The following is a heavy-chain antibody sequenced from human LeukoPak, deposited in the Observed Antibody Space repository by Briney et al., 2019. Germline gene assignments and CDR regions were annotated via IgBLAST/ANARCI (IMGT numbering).Heavy chain of an antibody. CDR2: ISGSGGST. D-gene: IGHD6-19*01. CDR1: GFTFSSYA. CDR3: AKGKGSGYSSGWYYYGMDV. V-gene: IGHV3-23*01. J-gene: IGHJ6*02. Sequence: GGSLRLSCAASGFTFSSYAMSWVRQAPGKGLEWVSAISGSGGSTYYADSVKGRFTISRDNSKNTLYLQMNSLRAEDTAVYYCAKGKGSGYSSGWYYYGMDVWGQGTTVTVYS.